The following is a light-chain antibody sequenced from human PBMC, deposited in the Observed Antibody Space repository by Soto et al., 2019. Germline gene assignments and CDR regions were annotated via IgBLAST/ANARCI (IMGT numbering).Light chain of an antibody. V-gene: IGLV1-44*01. CDR3: AAWDDSLNGCV. CDR1: SSNIGTYS. Sequence: QSGLTQPPSASGTPGQRVTISCSGSSSNIGTYSVSWYQHFPGTAPRLLIYSDNQRPSGVPDRFSASKSGASASLAISGLQSEDEADFHCAAWDDSLNGCVFGTGTKLTVL. J-gene: IGLJ1*01. CDR2: SDN.